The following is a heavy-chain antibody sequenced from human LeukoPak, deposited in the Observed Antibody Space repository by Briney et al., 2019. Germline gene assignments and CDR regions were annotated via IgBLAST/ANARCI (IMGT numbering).Heavy chain of an antibody. D-gene: IGHD2-8*01. CDR2: INPNSGDT. CDR1: GGTFSSYA. V-gene: IGHV1-2*02. CDR3: ARVLSNGDY. J-gene: IGHJ4*02. Sequence: ASVKVSCKAPGGTFSSYAISWVRQAPGQGLEWMGWINPNSGDTTYAQKFQGRVTMTRDTSISTVYMELNSLRSDDTAVYYCARVLSNGDYWGQGTLVTVSS.